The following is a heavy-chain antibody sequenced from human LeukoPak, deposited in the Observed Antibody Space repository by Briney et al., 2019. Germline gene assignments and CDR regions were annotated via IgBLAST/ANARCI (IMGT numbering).Heavy chain of an antibody. CDR1: GYTFTSYG. J-gene: IGHJ4*02. CDR2: INPNSGGT. CDR3: ARVWEPLAFDY. Sequence: ASVKVSCKASGYTFTSYGISWVRQAPGQGLEWMGWINPNSGGTNYAQKLQGRVTMTTDTSTSTAYMELRSLRSGDTAVYYCARVWEPLAFDYWGQGTLVTVSS. V-gene: IGHV1-18*01. D-gene: IGHD1-26*01.